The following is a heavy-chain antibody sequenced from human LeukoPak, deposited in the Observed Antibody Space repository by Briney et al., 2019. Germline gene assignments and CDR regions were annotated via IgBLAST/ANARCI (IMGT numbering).Heavy chain of an antibody. D-gene: IGHD3-10*01. CDR1: GFTFNYYG. V-gene: IGHV3-33*06. CDR3: AKDQDRGVIWSYIDY. CDR2: IWYDGSKK. J-gene: IGHJ4*02. Sequence: GRSLRLSCAASGFTFNYYGMHWVRQAPGKGLEWVALIWYDGSKKYYADSVEGRFTISRDNTKNTLYLQTDNLRAEDTAVYYCAKDQDRGVIWSYIDYWGQGTLVTVSS.